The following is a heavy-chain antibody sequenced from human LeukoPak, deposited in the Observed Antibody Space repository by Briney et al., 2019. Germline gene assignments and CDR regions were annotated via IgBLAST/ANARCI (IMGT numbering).Heavy chain of an antibody. Sequence: ASVTVSCKASGYTFTSYGISWVRQAPGQGLEWMGWISAYNGNTNYAQKLQGRVTMTTDTSTSTAYMELRSLRSDDTAVYYCARDTVDILTGYSHLQYYYGMDVWGQGTTVTVSS. V-gene: IGHV1-18*01. J-gene: IGHJ6*02. CDR3: ARDTVDILTGYSHLQYYYGMDV. D-gene: IGHD3-9*01. CDR2: ISAYNGNT. CDR1: GYTFTSYG.